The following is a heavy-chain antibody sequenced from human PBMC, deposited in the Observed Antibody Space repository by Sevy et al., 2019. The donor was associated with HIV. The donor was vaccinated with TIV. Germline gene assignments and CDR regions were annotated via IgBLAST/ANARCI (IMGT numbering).Heavy chain of an antibody. Sequence: GGSLRLSCAVSGFTFNNAWMNWVRQAPGTGLQWVGLIKSKIDGETTDYAAPVKGRLTMSRDDSKNTLYLQMNSLKIEDTAVYYCATAPGYYDSAPFDYWGPGTLVTVSS. V-gene: IGHV3-15*01. CDR1: GFTFNNAW. CDR3: ATAPGYYDSAPFDY. D-gene: IGHD3-22*01. J-gene: IGHJ4*02. CDR2: IKSKIDGETT.